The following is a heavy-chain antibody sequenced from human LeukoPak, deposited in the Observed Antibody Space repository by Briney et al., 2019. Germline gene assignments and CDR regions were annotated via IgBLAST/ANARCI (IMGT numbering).Heavy chain of an antibody. CDR2: ISGSSRST. D-gene: IGHD5-12*01. CDR3: ASTYKDSGYDLSYYYYYYMDV. CDR1: GFSFRDFW. V-gene: IGHV3-23*01. Sequence: PGGSLRLSCAASGFSFRDFWMTWVRQAPGKGLEWVSVISGSSRSTYYADSVKGRFTISRDNSKNTLYLQMNSLRAEDTAVYYCASTYKDSGYDLSYYYYYYMDVWGKGTTVSVSS. J-gene: IGHJ6*03.